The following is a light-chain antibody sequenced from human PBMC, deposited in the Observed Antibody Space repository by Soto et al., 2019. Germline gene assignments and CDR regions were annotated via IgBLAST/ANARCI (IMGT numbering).Light chain of an antibody. CDR1: QAINVW. J-gene: IGKJ2*01. CDR3: LQYNTYPYT. V-gene: IGKV1-16*02. Sequence: DIQVTQSPSSLSASVGDRVTITCRASQAINVWLTWFQHKPGKAPKSLIYDASSLQSGVPSKFSGSGSGTDFTLTISSLQPEDSATYYCLQYNTYPYTFGQGTKLEIK. CDR2: DAS.